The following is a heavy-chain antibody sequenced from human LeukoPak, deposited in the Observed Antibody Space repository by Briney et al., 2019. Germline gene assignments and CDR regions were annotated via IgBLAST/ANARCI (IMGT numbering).Heavy chain of an antibody. CDR2: ISYDGSNK. J-gene: IGHJ4*02. D-gene: IGHD3-10*01. Sequence: GGSLRLSCAASGFTFSSYGMHWVRQAPGKGLEWVAVISYDGSNKYYADSVKGRFTISRDNSKNTLYLQMNSLRAEDTAVYYCAKDPKYYGSGSSHAYYFDYWGQGTLVTVSS. CDR1: GFTFSSYG. V-gene: IGHV3-30*18. CDR3: AKDPKYYGSGSSHAYYFDY.